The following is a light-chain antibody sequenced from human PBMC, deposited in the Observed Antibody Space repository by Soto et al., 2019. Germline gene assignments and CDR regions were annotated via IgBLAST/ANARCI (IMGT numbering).Light chain of an antibody. CDR3: QQYGSSPLT. Sequence: EIVLTQSPGTLSLSPGERGTLSCRASQSVSSNYLAWYQQKPGQAPRLLIYGASSRATGIPDRFSGSGSGTDFTLTFSRLEPEDFALYYCQQYGSSPLTFGGGTKVEIK. V-gene: IGKV3-20*01. CDR1: QSVSSNY. J-gene: IGKJ4*01. CDR2: GAS.